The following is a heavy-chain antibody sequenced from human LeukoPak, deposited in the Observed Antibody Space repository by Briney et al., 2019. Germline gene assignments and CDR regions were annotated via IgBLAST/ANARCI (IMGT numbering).Heavy chain of an antibody. CDR1: GYTFTSYD. V-gene: IGHV1-8*01. D-gene: IGHD6-13*01. J-gene: IGHJ6*03. Sequence: ASVKVSCRASGYTFTSYDINWVRQAAGQGLEWMGWMNPNTGEIGYAQKFQGRVTMTTNTSIGTAYMELSSLRSDDTAVYYCARDGSSSWGDNYMDVWGKGTTVTVSS. CDR3: ARDGSSSWGDNYMDV. CDR2: MNPNTGEI.